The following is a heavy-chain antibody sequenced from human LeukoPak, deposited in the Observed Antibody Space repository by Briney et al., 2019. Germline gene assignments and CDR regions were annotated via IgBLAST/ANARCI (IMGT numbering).Heavy chain of an antibody. CDR3: AKGLNDRGVYYFDY. CDR2: ISYDGSNK. CDR1: GFTFSSYG. J-gene: IGHJ4*02. D-gene: IGHD1-1*01. Sequence: GGSLRLSCAASGFTFSSYGMHWVRQAPGKGLEWVAVISYDGSNKYYADSVKGRFTISRDNSKNTLYLQMNSLGAEDTAVYYCAKGLNDRGVYYFDYWGQGTLVTVSS. V-gene: IGHV3-30*18.